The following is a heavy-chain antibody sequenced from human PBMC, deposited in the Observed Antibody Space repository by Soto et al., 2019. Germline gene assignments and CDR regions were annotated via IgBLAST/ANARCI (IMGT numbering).Heavy chain of an antibody. V-gene: IGHV3-23*01. CDR1: GFTCSSYD. J-gene: IGHJ3*02. CDR3: AKATATGGGAFDI. D-gene: IGHD2-8*02. CDR2: ILVSGST. Sequence: PGGSLRVSCAASGFTCSSYDMSWVRQAPGKGLEWVSTILVSGSTHYPDSVKGRFTISRDNSKNTVFLQMNSLTAGDTAVYYCAKATATGGGAFDICGQGTMVTVSS.